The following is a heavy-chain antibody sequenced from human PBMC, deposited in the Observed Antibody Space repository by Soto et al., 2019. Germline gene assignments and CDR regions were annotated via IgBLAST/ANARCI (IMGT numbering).Heavy chain of an antibody. D-gene: IGHD3-3*01. CDR3: ARHGENYAFWSGPNGPYYMDV. CDR1: GGSISTYY. J-gene: IGHJ6*03. V-gene: IGHV4-59*08. Sequence: QVQLQESGPGLVKPSETLSLTCTVSGGSISTYYWSWIRQPPGKGLEWIGYFYYSGSTNYNPSLKSRVTISVDTSKNQFSLKLSSVTAADTAVYYCARHGENYAFWSGPNGPYYMDVWGKGTTVTVSS. CDR2: FYYSGST.